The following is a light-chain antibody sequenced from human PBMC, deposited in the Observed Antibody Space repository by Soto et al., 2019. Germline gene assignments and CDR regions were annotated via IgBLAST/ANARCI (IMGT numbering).Light chain of an antibody. J-gene: IGKJ1*01. CDR1: QSISSY. CDR3: QQYNSYSPT. CDR2: AAS. Sequence: DIQMTQSPSSLSASVGDRVTITCRASQSISSYLNWYQQKPGKAPKLLIYAASSLQSGVPSRFSGSGSGTHFTLTISSLQPDDFATYYCQQYNSYSPTFGQGTKVDIK. V-gene: IGKV1-39*01.